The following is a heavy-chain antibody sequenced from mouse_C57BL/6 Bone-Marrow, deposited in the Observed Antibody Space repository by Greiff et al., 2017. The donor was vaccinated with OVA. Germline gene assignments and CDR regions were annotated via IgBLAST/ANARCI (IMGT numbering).Heavy chain of an antibody. J-gene: IGHJ3*01. CDR3: ARSDGYYLFAY. CDR2: IDPSDSYT. Sequence: VQLQQSGAELVMPGASVKLSCKASGYTFTSYWMHWVKQRPGQGLEWIGEIDPSDSYTNYNQKFKGKSTLTVDKSSSTAYMQLSSLTSEDSADYYCARSDGYYLFAYWGQGTLVTVSA. D-gene: IGHD2-3*01. CDR1: GYTFTSYW. V-gene: IGHV1-69*01.